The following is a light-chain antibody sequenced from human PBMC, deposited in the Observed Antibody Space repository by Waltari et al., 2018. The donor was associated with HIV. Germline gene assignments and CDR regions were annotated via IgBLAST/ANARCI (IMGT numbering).Light chain of an antibody. J-gene: IGLJ2*01. CDR1: SSNIGTNS. CDR2: DKS. Sequence: QSVLTQPPSVSAAAGQKVTISCSGSSSNIGTNSVAWYQQVPGTVPKLLIIDKSSRFPGISDRLSGSQSGTSATLGISGLQTGDEADYYCAAWDNKLSGAVFGGGTKLTVL. CDR3: AAWDNKLSGAV. V-gene: IGLV1-51*01.